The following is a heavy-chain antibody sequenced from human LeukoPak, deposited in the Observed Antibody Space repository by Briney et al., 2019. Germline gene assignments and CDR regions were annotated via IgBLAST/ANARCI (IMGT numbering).Heavy chain of an antibody. Sequence: ASVRVSCKASGYTFSIYGFSWVRQAPGQGLEWMGWISAYNGNTNYAQKFQGRVTMTTDTSTSTAHMELRSLRSEDTAVYYCATWDYSGYGASDYWGQGTLVTVSS. J-gene: IGHJ4*02. CDR3: ATWDYSGYGASDY. V-gene: IGHV1-18*01. CDR2: ISAYNGNT. D-gene: IGHD4-23*01. CDR1: GYTFSIYG.